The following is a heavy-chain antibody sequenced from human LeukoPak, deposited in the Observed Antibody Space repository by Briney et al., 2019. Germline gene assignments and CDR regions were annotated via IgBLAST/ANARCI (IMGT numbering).Heavy chain of an antibody. CDR2: ISAYNGNT. V-gene: IGHV1-18*01. D-gene: IGHD3-3*01. J-gene: IGHJ4*02. Sequence: ASVKVSCKASGYTFTSCGISWVRQAPGQGLEWMGWISAYNGNTNYAQKLQGRVTMTTDTSTSTAYMELRSLRSDDTAVYYCARDLFTESYYDFWSGYYGIDYWGQGTLVTVSS. CDR1: GYTFTSCG. CDR3: ARDLFTESYYDFWSGYYGIDY.